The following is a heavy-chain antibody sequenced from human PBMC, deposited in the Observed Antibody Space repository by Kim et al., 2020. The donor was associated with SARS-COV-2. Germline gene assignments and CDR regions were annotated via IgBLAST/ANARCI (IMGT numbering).Heavy chain of an antibody. J-gene: IGHJ4*02. CDR3: PRGLEQLDDS. V-gene: IGHV4-4*02. Sequence: SETLSLTCAVSGGSLSSSNWWAWLRQAPGKGLEWIGEIHDSGSTFYNPSVMSRVTISLDKSKNQFSLRLSSVTAADTAVYYCPRGLEQLDDSWGQVTLVTVSS. CDR1: GGSLSSSNW. CDR2: IHDSGST. D-gene: IGHD6-13*01.